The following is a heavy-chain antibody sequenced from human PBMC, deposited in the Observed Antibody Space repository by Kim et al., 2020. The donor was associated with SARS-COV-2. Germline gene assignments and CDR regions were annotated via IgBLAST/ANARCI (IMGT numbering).Heavy chain of an antibody. V-gene: IGHV3-11*01. CDR3: ARAGPTVTTFMGYGMDV. D-gene: IGHD4-17*01. CDR1: GFTFSDHY. Sequence: GGSLRLSCAASGFTFSDHYMNWIRLAPGKGLEWVSYISSTGSTIYYVDSVKGRFTISRDNAKNSLYLQMNSLRADDTAVYYCARAGPTVTTFMGYGMDVWGQGTTVTVSS. CDR2: ISSTGSTI. J-gene: IGHJ6*02.